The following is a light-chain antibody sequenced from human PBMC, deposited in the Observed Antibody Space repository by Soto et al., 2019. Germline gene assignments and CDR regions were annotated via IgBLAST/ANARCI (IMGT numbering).Light chain of an antibody. V-gene: IGLV4-60*02. CDR2: LEVSGRY. J-gene: IGLJ2*01. Sequence: QSVLTQSSSASASLGSSVKLTCTLTSGHSSYIIAWHQQQPGKAPRYLLKLEVSGRYNKGSGVPDRFSGSSYGADRYLTSSTLRFGDEADYYCETWENNFLGFGGRTKLTVL. CDR3: ETWENNFLG. CDR1: SGHSSYI.